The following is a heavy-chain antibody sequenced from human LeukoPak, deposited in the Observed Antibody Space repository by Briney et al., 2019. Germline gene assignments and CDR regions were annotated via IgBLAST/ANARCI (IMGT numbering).Heavy chain of an antibody. J-gene: IGHJ3*02. D-gene: IGHD3-22*01. CDR3: TRPYYYDSSGYRRDI. CDR1: GFTFSGSA. V-gene: IGHV3-73*01. CDR2: IRSKANSYAT. Sequence: GGSLRLSCAASGFTFSGSAMHWVRQASGKGLEWVGRIRSKANSYATAYAASVNGRFTISRDDSKNTAYLQMNSLKTEDTAVYYCTRPYYYDSSGYRRDIWGQGTMVTVSS.